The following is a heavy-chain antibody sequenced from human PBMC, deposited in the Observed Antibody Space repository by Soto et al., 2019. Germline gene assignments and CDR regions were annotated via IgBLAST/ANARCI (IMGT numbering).Heavy chain of an antibody. V-gene: IGHV4-4*02. CDR1: GGSISSSNW. CDR3: ARKGTSSWYNDYYGYFDY. CDR2: IYHSGST. D-gene: IGHD6-13*01. J-gene: IGHJ4*02. Sequence: QVQLQESGPGLVKPSGTLSLTCAVSGGSISSSNWWSWVRQPPGKGLEWIGEIYHSGSTNYNPSLKMRVTIPVDKPKNQSSRKLGPVTAADTAVYYCARKGTSSWYNDYYGYFDYWAREPWSPSPQ.